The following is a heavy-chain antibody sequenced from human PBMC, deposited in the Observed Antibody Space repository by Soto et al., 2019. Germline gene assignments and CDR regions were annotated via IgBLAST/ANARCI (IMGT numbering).Heavy chain of an antibody. CDR3: AKDQGSGQIKLKYYYYGMDV. D-gene: IGHD6-19*01. V-gene: IGHV4-34*01. Sequence: SETLSLTCAVYGGSFSGYYWSWIRQPPGKGLEWIGEINHSGSTNYNPSLKSRVSISVDKSKNQFSLKLNSVTAADTAVYYCAKDQGSGQIKLKYYYYGMDVWGQGTTVTVSS. J-gene: IGHJ6*02. CDR2: INHSGST. CDR1: GGSFSGYY.